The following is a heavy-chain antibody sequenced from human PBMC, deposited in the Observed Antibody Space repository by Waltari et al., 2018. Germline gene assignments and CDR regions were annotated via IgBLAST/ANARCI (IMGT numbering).Heavy chain of an antibody. CDR2: GNPNNGAT. V-gene: IGHV1-2*06. J-gene: IGHJ4*02. CDR1: GHDFTAYY. Sequence: QVQLVQSGAELKKPGASVKVSCRASGHDFTAYYIHWVRQAPGEGLEWKGRGNPNNGATDYAQSFQDMVTMARDTSITTVYMDLSRLTADDTAVYFCARGSGSQAGLWGQGTLVTVSS. CDR3: ARGSGSQAGL. D-gene: IGHD1-26*01.